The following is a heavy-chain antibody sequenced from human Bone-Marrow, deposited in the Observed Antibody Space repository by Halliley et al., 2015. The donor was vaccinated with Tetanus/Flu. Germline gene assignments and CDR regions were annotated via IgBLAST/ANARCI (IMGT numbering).Heavy chain of an antibody. CDR2: IYHSGTT. V-gene: IGHV4-31*03. CDR3: ARDASGYYWFDP. Sequence: LRLSCTVSGDSISRAGYYWSWIRRHPKKGLEWIGSIYHSGTTFYNPSLKSRATISVDTSKDQFSLHLTSVTAADTAAYFCARDASGYYWFDPWGQGTLVAVSS. D-gene: IGHD3-22*01. CDR1: GDSISRAGYY. J-gene: IGHJ5*02.